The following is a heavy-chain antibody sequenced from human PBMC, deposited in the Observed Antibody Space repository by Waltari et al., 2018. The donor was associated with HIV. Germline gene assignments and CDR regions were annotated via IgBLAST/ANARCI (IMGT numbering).Heavy chain of an antibody. CDR3: AREAGTVTYNWFDP. CDR1: GFTFDDSG. CDR2: INWNGVST. J-gene: IGHJ5*02. D-gene: IGHD4-17*01. Sequence: EVQLVESGGGVVRPGGSLMLTCAASGFTFDDSGLSWVRKAPGTGLEWVSGINWNGVSTGYADSVKGRFTISRDNAKNSLYLQMNSLRAEDTALYHCAREAGTVTYNWFDPWGQGTLVTVSS. V-gene: IGHV3-20*01.